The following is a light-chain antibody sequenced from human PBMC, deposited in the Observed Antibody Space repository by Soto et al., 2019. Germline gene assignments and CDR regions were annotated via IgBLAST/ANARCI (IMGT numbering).Light chain of an antibody. Sequence: DIQLTQSPSFLSASVGDRVTITCRASQGIKDFLAWYQQKPGKAPKLLIYAASTLQAGVPTRFSGFASGTEFTLTINNLQPADSATYYCQQFNIYPLTVGGGTKVEIK. CDR3: QQFNIYPLT. J-gene: IGKJ4*01. V-gene: IGKV1-9*01. CDR1: QGIKDF. CDR2: AAS.